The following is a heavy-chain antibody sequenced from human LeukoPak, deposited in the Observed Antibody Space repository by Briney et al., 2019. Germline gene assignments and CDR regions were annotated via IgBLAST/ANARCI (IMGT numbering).Heavy chain of an antibody. CDR3: TTAYTGPGELRPYYYGMDV. V-gene: IGHV3-43*02. J-gene: IGHJ6*02. Sequence: GGSLRLSCAASGFTFDDYAMHWVRQAPGKGLEWVSLISGDGGSTYYADSVKGRFTISRDNSKNSLYLQMNSLRTEDTALYYCTTAYTGPGELRPYYYGMDVWGQGTTVTVSS. D-gene: IGHD1-26*01. CDR2: ISGDGGST. CDR1: GFTFDDYA.